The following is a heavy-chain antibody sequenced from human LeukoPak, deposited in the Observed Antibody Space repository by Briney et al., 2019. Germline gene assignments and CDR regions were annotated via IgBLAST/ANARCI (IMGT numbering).Heavy chain of an antibody. Sequence: SETLSLTCTVSGGSISSSSYYWGWIRQPPGKGLEWIGSIYYSGSTYYNPSLKSRVTISVDTSNNQFSLKLSSVTAADTAVYYCATPTPMIVVGTDAFDIWGQGTMVTVSS. V-gene: IGHV4-39*01. CDR1: GGSISSSSYY. J-gene: IGHJ3*02. CDR2: IYYSGST. CDR3: ATPTPMIVVGTDAFDI. D-gene: IGHD3-22*01.